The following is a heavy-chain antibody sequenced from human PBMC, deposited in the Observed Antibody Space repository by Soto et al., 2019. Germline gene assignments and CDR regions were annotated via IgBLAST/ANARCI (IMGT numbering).Heavy chain of an antibody. V-gene: IGHV4-34*01. J-gene: IGHJ6*02. Sequence: SETLSLTCAVFGGSFTPHYWSWTRQPPGKGLEWIGEINHSGSANQNPSLKSRVTISVDTSKNQFSLKLSSVTAADTAVYFCARCRRLWFGESTPKFYYYGLDVWGQGTTVT. CDR1: GGSFTPHY. D-gene: IGHD3-10*01. CDR3: ARCRRLWFGESTPKFYYYGLDV. CDR2: INHSGSA.